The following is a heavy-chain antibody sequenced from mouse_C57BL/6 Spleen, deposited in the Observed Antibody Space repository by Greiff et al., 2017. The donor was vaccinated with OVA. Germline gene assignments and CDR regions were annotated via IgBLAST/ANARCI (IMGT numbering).Heavy chain of an antibody. CDR1: GYSITSGYY. CDR3: AREAPSELGRDY. CDR2: ISYDGSN. V-gene: IGHV3-6*01. Sequence: VQLKESGPGLVKPSQSLSLTCSVTGYSITSGYYWNWIRQFPGNKLEWMGYISYDGSNNYNPSLKNRISSTRDTSKNLFFLKLNSVTTEDTATYYCAREAPSELGRDYWGQGTTLTVSS. J-gene: IGHJ2*01. D-gene: IGHD4-1*01.